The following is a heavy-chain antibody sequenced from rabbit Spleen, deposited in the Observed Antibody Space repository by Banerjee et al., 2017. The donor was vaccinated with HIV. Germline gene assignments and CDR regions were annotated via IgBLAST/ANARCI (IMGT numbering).Heavy chain of an antibody. CDR1: GIDFSNYNF. Sequence: QQQLEESGGGLVKPGGSLTLTCKASGIDFSNYNFVCWVRQAPGKGLQWIACIDSGSSSCTYFASWAKGRFTISKASSTTVTLQMTSLTAADTATYFCATMGGDDVDYNFWGPGTLVTVS. V-gene: IGHV1S45*01. CDR3: ATMGGDDVDYNF. CDR2: IDSGSSSCT. J-gene: IGHJ4*01. D-gene: IGHD2-1*01.